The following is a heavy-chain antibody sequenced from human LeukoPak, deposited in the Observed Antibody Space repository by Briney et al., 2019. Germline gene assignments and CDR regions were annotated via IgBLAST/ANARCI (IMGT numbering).Heavy chain of an antibody. Sequence: QSGGSLRLSCAASGFTLRSFWMSWVRQAPGKGLEWASVIYSGGSTYYADSVKGRFTISRDNSKNTLYLQMNSLRAEDTAVYYCARDRPDPYGGNSGRASYYYYGMDVWGQGTTVTVSS. CDR1: GFTLRSFW. D-gene: IGHD4-23*01. CDR2: IYSGGST. V-gene: IGHV3-53*01. J-gene: IGHJ6*02. CDR3: ARDRPDPYGGNSGRASYYYYGMDV.